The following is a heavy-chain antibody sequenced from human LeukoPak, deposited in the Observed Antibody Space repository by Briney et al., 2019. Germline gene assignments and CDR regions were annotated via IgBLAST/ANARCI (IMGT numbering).Heavy chain of an antibody. V-gene: IGHV3-48*04. Sequence: GGSLRLSCAASGFTFSSYSMNWVRQAPGKGLEWISFISNSTSTMYYADSVKGRFTISRDNAKNSLYLQMNSLRAEDTAVYYCARGQQYNWNRWFDPWGQGTLVTVSS. CDR1: GFTFSSYS. CDR2: ISNSTSTM. D-gene: IGHD1-20*01. J-gene: IGHJ5*02. CDR3: ARGQQYNWNRWFDP.